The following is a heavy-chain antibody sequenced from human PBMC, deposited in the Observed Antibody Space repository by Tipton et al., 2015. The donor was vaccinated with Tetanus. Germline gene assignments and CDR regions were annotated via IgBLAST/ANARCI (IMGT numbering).Heavy chain of an antibody. D-gene: IGHD1-26*01. CDR3: ARDFRERSGTYYSYYYTMDV. J-gene: IGHJ6*02. CDR1: GGSLNTFY. V-gene: IGHV4-4*07. Sequence: LRLSCTVSGGSLNTFYWNWIRQPAGKGLEWIGRVYSSGSTNYNPSLKSRVTMSIDASTTQFSLGLTSVTAADTAVYYCARDFRERSGTYYSYYYTMDVWGQGTTVTVSS. CDR2: VYSSGST.